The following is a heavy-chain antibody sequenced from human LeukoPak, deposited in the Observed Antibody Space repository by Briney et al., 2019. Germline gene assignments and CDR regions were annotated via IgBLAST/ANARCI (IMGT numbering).Heavy chain of an antibody. CDR3: ARGHYDSSGYYYGSVY. J-gene: IGHJ4*02. CDR1: GFTFSSYG. V-gene: IGHV3-33*01. CDR2: IWYDGSNK. Sequence: GGSLRLSCAASGFTFSSYGMHWVRQAPGKGLEWVAIIWYDGSNKYYADSVKGRFTISRDNSKNTLYLQMNSLRAEDTAVYYCARGHYDSSGYYYGSVYWGQGTLVTVSS. D-gene: IGHD3-22*01.